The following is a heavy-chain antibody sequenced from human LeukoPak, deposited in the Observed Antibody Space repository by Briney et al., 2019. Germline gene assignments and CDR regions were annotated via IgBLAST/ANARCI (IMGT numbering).Heavy chain of an antibody. D-gene: IGHD3-10*01. V-gene: IGHV3-21*01. CDR3: ARDSTGITYYGSRGFDY. J-gene: IGHJ4*02. CDR1: GFTFSSYA. Sequence: GSLRLSCAASGFTFSSYAMIWVRQAPGKGLQWVSSISTSSSYIYYADSVKGRFTIPRDNAKNSVYLQVNSLRAEDTAVYYCARDSTGITYYGSRGFDYWGQGTLVTVSS. CDR2: ISTSSSYI.